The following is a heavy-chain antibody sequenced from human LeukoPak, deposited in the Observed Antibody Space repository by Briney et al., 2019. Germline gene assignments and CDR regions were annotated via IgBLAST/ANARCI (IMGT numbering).Heavy chain of an antibody. J-gene: IGHJ3*02. CDR3: AKDKITIFGGPVDI. Sequence: GGPLRLSCAASGFTFSSYAMSWVRQAPGKGLEWVSAISGSGGSTYYADSVKGRFTISRDNSKNTLYLQMNSLRAEDKAVYYCAKDKITIFGGPVDIWGQGTMVTASS. V-gene: IGHV3-23*01. CDR2: ISGSGGST. CDR1: GFTFSSYA. D-gene: IGHD3-3*01.